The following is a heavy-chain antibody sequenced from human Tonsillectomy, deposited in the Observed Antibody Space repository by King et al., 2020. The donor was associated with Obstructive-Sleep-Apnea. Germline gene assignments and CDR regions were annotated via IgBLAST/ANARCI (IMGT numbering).Heavy chain of an antibody. J-gene: IGHJ4*02. V-gene: IGHV3-48*04. Sequence: VQLVESGGGLVQPGGSLRLSCAASGFTFSIYSMDWVRQAPGKGLEWVAYISSSSSTIYYADSVKSRFTISRDNAKNSLYLLMNSLRAEDTAVYYCARDKALSDTYGFNYDCWGQGPLVTVSS. CDR2: ISSSSSTI. D-gene: IGHD4-17*01. CDR3: ARDKALSDTYGFNYDC. CDR1: GFTFSIYS.